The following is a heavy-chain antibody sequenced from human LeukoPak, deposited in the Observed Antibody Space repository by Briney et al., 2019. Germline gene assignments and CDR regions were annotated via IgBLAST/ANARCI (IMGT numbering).Heavy chain of an antibody. CDR3: ALNGREVPSGAFDI. CDR1: GGSFSGYY. D-gene: IGHD3-16*02. CDR2: IYSGGST. Sequence: ETLSLTCAVYGGSFSGYYWSWIRQPPGKGLEWVSVIYSGGSTYYADSVKGRFTISRDNSKNTLYLQMNSLRAEDTAVYYCALNGREVPSGAFDIWGQGTMVTVSS. V-gene: IGHV3-53*01. J-gene: IGHJ3*02.